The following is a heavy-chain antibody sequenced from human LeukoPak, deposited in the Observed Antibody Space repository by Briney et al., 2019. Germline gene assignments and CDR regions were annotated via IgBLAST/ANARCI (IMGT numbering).Heavy chain of an antibody. Sequence: ASVKVSCKASGYTFTGYYMHWVRQAPGQGLEWMGWINPNSGGTNYAQKFQGWVTMTRDTSISTAYMELSRLRSEDTAVYYCARVPHPTMVRGVITYYFDYWGQGTLVTVSS. CDR1: GYTFTGYY. CDR2: INPNSGGT. V-gene: IGHV1-2*04. CDR3: ARVPHPTMVRGVITYYFDY. J-gene: IGHJ4*02. D-gene: IGHD3-10*01.